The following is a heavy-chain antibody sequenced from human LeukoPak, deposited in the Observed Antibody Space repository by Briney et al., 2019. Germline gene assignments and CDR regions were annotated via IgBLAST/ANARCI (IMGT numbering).Heavy chain of an antibody. Sequence: SETLSLTCSVSGGSISSYYWSWIRQPPGKGLEWIGYIYYSGSTNYNPSLKSRVTISVDTSKNQFSLKLSSVTAADTAVYYCARHTVTTSFDYWGQGTLVTVSS. J-gene: IGHJ4*02. V-gene: IGHV4-59*01. CDR3: ARHTVTTSFDY. CDR2: IYYSGST. CDR1: GGSISSYY. D-gene: IGHD4-11*01.